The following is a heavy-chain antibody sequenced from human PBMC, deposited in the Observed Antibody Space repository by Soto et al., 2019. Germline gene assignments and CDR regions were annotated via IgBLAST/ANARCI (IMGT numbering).Heavy chain of an antibody. J-gene: IGHJ4*02. V-gene: IGHV6-1*01. CDR3: VPSHTSGYYVDY. CDR1: GDSVSSNTAT. D-gene: IGHD3-22*01. Sequence: SQTLSLTCAISGDSVSSNTATWDWIRQSPSRGLEWLGRTYYRSKWYVDYAVFVKSRITINPDTSNNQLSLQLNSLRAEDTAVYYCVPSHTSGYYVDYWGQGTLVTVSS. CDR2: TYYRSKWYV.